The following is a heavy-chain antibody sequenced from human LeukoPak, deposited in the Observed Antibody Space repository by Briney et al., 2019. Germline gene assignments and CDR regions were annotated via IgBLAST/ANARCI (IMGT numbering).Heavy chain of an antibody. V-gene: IGHV4-38-2*01. D-gene: IGHD3-10*01. CDR1: GYSLSSGYY. J-gene: IGHJ4*02. CDR2: IYHIGST. CDR3: ARLLFGELSNFDY. Sequence: SETLSLTCAVSGYSLSSGYYWGWIRQPPGKGLECIGGIYHIGSTYYHPSLKRRVPISVHTSKNQCSLKLSSVTAADTAVYYCARLLFGELSNFDYWGQGNLVTVSS.